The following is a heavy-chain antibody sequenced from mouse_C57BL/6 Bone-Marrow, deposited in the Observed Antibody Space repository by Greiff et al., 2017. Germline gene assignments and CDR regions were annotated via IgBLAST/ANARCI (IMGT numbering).Heavy chain of an antibody. Sequence: QVQLKESGPGILQSSQTLSLTCSFSGSSLSTSGMGVSWICQPSGKGLEWLAHFYWDDDKRSIPSLKSRLTISRDTSRNQVFLKITSVDTADTATYYCAREGFSYYFDYWGQGTTLTVSS. CDR2: FYWDDDK. J-gene: IGHJ2*01. V-gene: IGHV8-12*01. CDR1: GSSLSTSGMG. CDR3: AREGFSYYFDY.